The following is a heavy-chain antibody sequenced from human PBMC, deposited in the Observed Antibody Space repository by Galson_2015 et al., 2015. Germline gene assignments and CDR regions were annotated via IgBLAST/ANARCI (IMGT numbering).Heavy chain of an antibody. CDR2: IIPIFGTA. V-gene: IGHV1-69*13. CDR1: GGTFSSYA. D-gene: IGHD3-22*01. Sequence: SVKVSCKASGGTFSSYAISWVRQAPGQGLEWMGGIIPIFGTANYAQKFQGRVTITADESTSTAYMELSSLRSEDTAVYYCARPVDYYDSRDDAFDIWGQGTMVTVSS. J-gene: IGHJ3*02. CDR3: ARPVDYYDSRDDAFDI.